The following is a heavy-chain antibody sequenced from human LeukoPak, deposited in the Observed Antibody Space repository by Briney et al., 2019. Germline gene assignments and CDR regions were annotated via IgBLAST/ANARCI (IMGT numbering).Heavy chain of an antibody. D-gene: IGHD3-3*01. CDR2: IHYDGIKK. CDR1: GFTFSSYG. J-gene: IGHJ5*02. CDR3: GFGDWFDP. Sequence: GGSLRLSCAASGFTFSSYGMQWVRQAPGKGLEWVAFIHYDGIKKYYVDSVKGRFIISRDNSKNTLSLQMNSLRPEDTAVYYCGFGDWFDPWGQGTLVTVSS. V-gene: IGHV3-30*02.